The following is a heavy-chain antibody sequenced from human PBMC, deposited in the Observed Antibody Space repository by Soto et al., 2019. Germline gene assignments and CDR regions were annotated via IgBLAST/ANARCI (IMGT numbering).Heavy chain of an antibody. CDR2: MSYDGSNE. CDR3: VRGSGVQWLLPDR. V-gene: IGHV3-30-3*01. Sequence: QVLLVESGGGVVQPGRSLRLSCAASGFTFSRYAMSWVRQAPGKGLEWVAIMSYDGSNEYYVDSVKGRFTISRDNSNSTLYLQLNSLRAEDTAVYYCVRGSGVQWLLPDRWGQGTLVTVSS. D-gene: IGHD5-12*01. CDR1: GFTFSRYA. J-gene: IGHJ5*02.